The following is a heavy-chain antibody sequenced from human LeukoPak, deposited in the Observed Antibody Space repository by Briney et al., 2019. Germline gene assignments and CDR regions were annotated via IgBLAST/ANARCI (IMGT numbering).Heavy chain of an antibody. J-gene: IGHJ4*02. D-gene: IGHD5-18*01. CDR2: ISSSGSTI. V-gene: IGHV3-48*03. Sequence: QSGGSLRLSCAASGFTFSSYEMNWVRQAPGKGLEWVSYISSSGSTIYYADSVKGRFTISRDNSKNTLYLQMNSLRAEDTAVYYCAKDVGGYSYGQIFDYWGQGTLVTVSS. CDR1: GFTFSSYE. CDR3: AKDVGGYSYGQIFDY.